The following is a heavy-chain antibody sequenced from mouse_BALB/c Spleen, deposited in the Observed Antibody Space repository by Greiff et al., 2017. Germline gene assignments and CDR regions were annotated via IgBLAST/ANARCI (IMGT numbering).Heavy chain of an antibody. CDR1: GFAFSSYD. Sequence: EVNVVESGGGLVKPGGSLKLSCAASGFAFSSYDMSWVRQTPEKRLEWVAYISSGGGSTYYPDTVKGRFTISRDNAKNTLYLQMSSLKSEDTAMYYCARFYYGSSYDYWGQGTTLTVSS. J-gene: IGHJ2*01. V-gene: IGHV5-12-1*01. CDR3: ARFYYGSSYDY. D-gene: IGHD1-1*01. CDR2: ISSGGGST.